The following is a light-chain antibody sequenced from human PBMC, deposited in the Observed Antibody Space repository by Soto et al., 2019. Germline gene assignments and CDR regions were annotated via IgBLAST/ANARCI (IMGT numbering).Light chain of an antibody. CDR1: NIGSKS. J-gene: IGLJ7*01. Sequence: SYELTQPPSVSVAPGQTARITCGGNNIGSKSVHWYQQKPGQAPVLLVFDNSDRPSGIPGRFSGSNSGNTATLTISRVEAGDEADYYCQVWDSSSDLAVFGGGTQLTVL. CDR2: DNS. V-gene: IGLV3-21*02. CDR3: QVWDSSSDLAV.